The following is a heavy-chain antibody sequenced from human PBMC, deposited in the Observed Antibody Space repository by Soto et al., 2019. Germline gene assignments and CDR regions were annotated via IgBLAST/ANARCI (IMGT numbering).Heavy chain of an antibody. J-gene: IGHJ6*02. CDR2: IDHSDSYT. D-gene: IGHD3-9*01. CDR1: GYSFTSYW. Sequence: PGESLKISCNGSGYSFTSYWISWVRQMPGKGPERMGRIDHSDSYTNYSPSFQGHVTISADKSISTAYLQWSSLKASDTAMYYCARLPILTGYYLYYYYGMDVWGQGTTVTVSS. V-gene: IGHV5-10-1*01. CDR3: ARLPILTGYYLYYYYGMDV.